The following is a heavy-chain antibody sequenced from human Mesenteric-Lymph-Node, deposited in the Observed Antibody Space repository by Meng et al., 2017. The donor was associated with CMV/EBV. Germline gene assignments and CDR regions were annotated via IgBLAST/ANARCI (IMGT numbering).Heavy chain of an antibody. J-gene: IGHJ4*02. CDR2: IRSKAYGGTR. Sequence: GESLKISCTASGFTFGDYSMSWVRQAPGKGLEWVGFIRSKAYGGTREYAASVKGRFTISRDDSKSIAYLQMNSLKTEDTAVYYCSRHIAAAGQSYATYDYWGQGTLVTVSS. CDR1: GFTFGDYS. D-gene: IGHD6-13*01. V-gene: IGHV3-49*04. CDR3: SRHIAAAGQSYATYDY.